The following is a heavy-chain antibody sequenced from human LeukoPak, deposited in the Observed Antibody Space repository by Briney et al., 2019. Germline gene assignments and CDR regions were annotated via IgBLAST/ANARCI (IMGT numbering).Heavy chain of an antibody. V-gene: IGHV3-7*01. CDR1: GFTFSNYW. Sequence: PGGSLRLSCAASGFTFSNYWMSWVRQAPGKGLEWVANIKQDGSEKYCMDSVKGRFTISRDNAKNSLYLQMNSLRAEDTAVYYCARERSSSRWGQGTLVTVSS. CDR2: IKQDGSEK. J-gene: IGHJ4*02. CDR3: ARERSSSR.